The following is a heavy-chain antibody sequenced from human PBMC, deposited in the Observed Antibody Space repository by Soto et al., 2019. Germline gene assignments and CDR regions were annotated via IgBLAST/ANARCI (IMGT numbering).Heavy chain of an antibody. CDR1: GFTFSSYW. D-gene: IGHD5-12*01. V-gene: IGHV3-7*01. CDR3: ARSRIVATSESPDAFDI. CDR2: IKQDGSEK. J-gene: IGHJ3*02. Sequence: EVQLVESGGGLVQPGGSLRLSCAASGFTFSSYWMSWVRQAPGKGLEWVANIKQDGSEKYYVDSVKGRFTISRDNAKNSLYLQRNCLRAEDTAVYYCARSRIVATSESPDAFDIWGQGTMVTVSS.